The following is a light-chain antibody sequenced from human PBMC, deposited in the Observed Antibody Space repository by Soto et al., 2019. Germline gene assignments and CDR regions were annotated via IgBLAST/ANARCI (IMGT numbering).Light chain of an antibody. CDR1: QSVLYSSNNKKY. CDR3: QQYYRPWT. CDR2: WAS. V-gene: IGKV4-1*01. Sequence: DIVMTQSPDSLAVSLGERATINCKSSQSVLYSSNNKKYLAWYQQKPGKPPKLLIYWASTRESGVPDRFSGSGSGTDFTLTISSLQAEDVAVYYCQQYYRPWTFGQGTKVEIK. J-gene: IGKJ1*01.